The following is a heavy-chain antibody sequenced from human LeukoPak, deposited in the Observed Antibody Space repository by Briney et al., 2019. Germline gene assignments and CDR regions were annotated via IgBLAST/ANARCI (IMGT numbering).Heavy chain of an antibody. CDR3: ARGAQLWLTDYFDY. CDR1: GYTFTGYY. CDR2: INPNSGGT. D-gene: IGHD5-18*01. Sequence: GASVKVSCKASGYTFTGYYMHWVRQAPGQGLEWMGWINPNSGGTNYAQKFQGRVTMTRDTSISTAYMELSRLSSDDTAVYYCARGAQLWLTDYFDYWGQGTLVTVSS. J-gene: IGHJ4*02. V-gene: IGHV1-2*02.